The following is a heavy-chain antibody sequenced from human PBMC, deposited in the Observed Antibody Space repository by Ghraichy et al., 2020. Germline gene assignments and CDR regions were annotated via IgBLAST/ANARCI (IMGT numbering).Heavy chain of an antibody. CDR3: AKDEGLAYYFDY. CDR2: IRYDGSNK. Sequence: GESLNISCAASGFTFSSYGMHWVRQAPGKGLEWVAFIRYDGSNKYYADSVKGRFTISRDNSKNTLYLQMNSLRAEDTAVYYCAKDEGLAYYFDYWGQGTLVTVSS. J-gene: IGHJ4*02. V-gene: IGHV3-30*02. CDR1: GFTFSSYG.